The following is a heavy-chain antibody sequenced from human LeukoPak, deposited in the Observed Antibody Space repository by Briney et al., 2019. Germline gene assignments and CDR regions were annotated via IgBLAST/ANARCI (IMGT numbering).Heavy chain of an antibody. J-gene: IGHJ4*02. D-gene: IGHD3-22*01. CDR1: GFTFSSYG. Sequence: PGGSLRLSCAASGFTFSSYGMTWVRQTPGKGLEWVSSISSSSSYIYYADSVKGRFTISRDNAKNSLYLQMNSLRAEDTAVYYCARDYDSSGYPSYWGQGTLVTVSS. V-gene: IGHV3-21*01. CDR2: ISSSSSYI. CDR3: ARDYDSSGYPSY.